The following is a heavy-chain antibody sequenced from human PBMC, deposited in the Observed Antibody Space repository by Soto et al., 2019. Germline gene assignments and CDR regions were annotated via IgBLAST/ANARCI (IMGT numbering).Heavy chain of an antibody. CDR2: ISSGSSYI. V-gene: IGHV3-21*01. CDR1: GFTFSSYT. D-gene: IGHD3-10*01. CDR3: ARDILSGGAYPDY. J-gene: IGHJ4*02. Sequence: GVSLRLSCAASGFTFSSYTMNWVRQAPGKGLEWVSSISSGSSYIYYADSVKGRFTISRDNAKNSLFLQMNSLRAEDTAVYYCARDILSGGAYPDYWGQGTKVTVSS.